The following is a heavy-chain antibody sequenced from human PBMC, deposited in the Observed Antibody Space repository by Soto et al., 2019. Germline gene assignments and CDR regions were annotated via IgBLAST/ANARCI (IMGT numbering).Heavy chain of an antibody. CDR2: ISYDGSNK. J-gene: IGHJ6*02. Sequence: QVQLVESGGGVVQPGRSLRLSCAASGFTFSSYAMHWVRQAPGKGLEWVAVISYDGSNKYYADSVKGRFTISRDNSKNTLYLQMNSLRAEDTAVYYCARGRRDGYKYQLADYYYGMDVWGQGTTVTVSS. CDR3: ARGRRDGYKYQLADYYYGMDV. CDR1: GFTFSSYA. D-gene: IGHD1-1*01. V-gene: IGHV3-30-3*01.